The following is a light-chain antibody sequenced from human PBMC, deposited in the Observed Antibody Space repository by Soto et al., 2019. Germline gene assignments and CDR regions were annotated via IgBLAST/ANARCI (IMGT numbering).Light chain of an antibody. J-gene: IGLJ1*01. CDR3: LSYTTSSSYV. V-gene: IGLV2-14*01. CDR1: SSDVGAYNR. CDR2: EVS. Sequence: QSALTQPASVSGSPGQSITISCTGTSSDVGAYNRVSWYQQHSGKAPKLMIYEVSNRPSGVSNRFSGSKSGNTASLTISGLQAEDEADYCCLSYTTSSSYVFGTGTQLTVL.